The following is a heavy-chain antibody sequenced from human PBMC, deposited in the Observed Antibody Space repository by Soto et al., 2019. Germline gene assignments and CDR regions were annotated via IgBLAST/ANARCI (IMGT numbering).Heavy chain of an antibody. CDR2: IYYSGSI. V-gene: IGHV4-39*01. D-gene: IGHD3-9*01. J-gene: IGHJ5*02. CDR1: GGSISSSSYY. Sequence: QLQLQESGPGLVKPSETLSLTCTVSGGSISSSSYYWGWIRQPPGKGLEWIGCIYYSGSIYYNPSLNSLVTLSVDPSKNQSTLKMRSVTAAGTVVYYCVGHRALLYFDWLLWENWLNPCGQGTESTVSS. CDR3: VGHRALLYFDWLLWENWLNP.